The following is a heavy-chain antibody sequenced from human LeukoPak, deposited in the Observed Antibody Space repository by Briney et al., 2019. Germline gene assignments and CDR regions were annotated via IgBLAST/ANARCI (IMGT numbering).Heavy chain of an antibody. V-gene: IGHV3-74*01. D-gene: IGHD5-12*01. CDR3: EKGGATAIAY. J-gene: IGHJ4*02. CDR2: INSDGSST. Sequence: TGGSLRLSCAASGFTFSNYWMHWVRQAPGKGLVWVSRINSDGSSTTSADSVKGRFTISRDNAKNTLYLQMNSLRAEDTAVYYCEKGGATAIAYWGQGTLITVSS. CDR1: GFTFSNYW.